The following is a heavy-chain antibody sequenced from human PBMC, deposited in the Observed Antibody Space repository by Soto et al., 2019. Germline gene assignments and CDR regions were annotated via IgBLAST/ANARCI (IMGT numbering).Heavy chain of an antibody. CDR2: ISYDGSNK. CDR3: AKDPSYGGSLMPLWSYYYYGMDV. D-gene: IGHD5-18*01. J-gene: IGHJ6*02. CDR1: GFTFSSYG. V-gene: IGHV3-30*18. Sequence: PWGSLRLSCGASGFTFSSYGMHWVRQAPGKGLERVAVISYDGSNKYYADSVKGRFTISRDNSKNTLYLQMNSLRAEDTAVYYCAKDPSYGGSLMPLWSYYYYGMDVWGQGTTVTV.